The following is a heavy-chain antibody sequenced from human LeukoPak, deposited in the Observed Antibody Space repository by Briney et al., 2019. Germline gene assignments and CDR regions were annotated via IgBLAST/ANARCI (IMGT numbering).Heavy chain of an antibody. J-gene: IGHJ3*02. CDR1: GFTFNNYA. CDR3: AKSRWETYAVRAFDI. D-gene: IGHD1-26*01. CDR2: ISGGGST. V-gene: IGHV3-23*01. Sequence: GGSLSLSCAASGFTFNNYAMTWVRQAPGKGLEWVSAISGGGSTYYADSVKGRFTISRDNPKNALYLQMNSLRAEDTAVYYCAKSRWETYAVRAFDIWGQGTMVTVSS.